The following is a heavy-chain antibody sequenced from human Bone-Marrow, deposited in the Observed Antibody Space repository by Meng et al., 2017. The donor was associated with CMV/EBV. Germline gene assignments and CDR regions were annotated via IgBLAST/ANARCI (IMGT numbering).Heavy chain of an antibody. CDR1: GFTFSSYA. Sequence: GESLKISCAASGFTFSSYAMHWVRQAPGKGLEWVAVISYDGSNKYYADSVKGRFTISRDNAKNSLYLQMNSLRAEDTALYYCAKDIRGGPSSSSSGYYYYGMDVWGQGTTVTVSS. CDR2: ISYDGSNK. J-gene: IGHJ6*02. CDR3: AKDIRGGPSSSSSGYYYYGMDV. D-gene: IGHD6-6*01. V-gene: IGHV3-30-3*01.